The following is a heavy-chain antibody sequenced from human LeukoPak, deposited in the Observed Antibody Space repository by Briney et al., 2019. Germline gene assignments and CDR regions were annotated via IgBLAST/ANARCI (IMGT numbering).Heavy chain of an antibody. V-gene: IGHV4-4*08. CDR2: VNAVGST. D-gene: IGHD2-2*01. J-gene: IGHJ4*02. CDR1: GGSLSGYY. Sequence: SETLSLTCAVSGGSLSGYYWNWIRQPPGEGLEWIGYVNAVGSTKYNPSLSSRLTISVDKSKNQFSLKLNSVTAADSAVYFCARRVPAASGGGFDYWGQGTLVAVSS. CDR3: ARRVPAASGGGFDY.